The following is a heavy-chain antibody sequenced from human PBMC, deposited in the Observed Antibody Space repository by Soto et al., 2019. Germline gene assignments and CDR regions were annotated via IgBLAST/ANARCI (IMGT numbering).Heavy chain of an antibody. CDR2: ISGSGGVT. V-gene: IGHV3-23*01. D-gene: IGHD5-12*01. Sequence: GGSLRLSCAASGFTFSSYAVSWVRQAPGKGLEWVSTISGSGGVTYYADSVKGRFTISRDNSKNTLFLQMNSLRAEDTAVYYCAKEGRGVATIPDKETYYYYYMDVWGKGTTVTVSS. J-gene: IGHJ6*03. CDR1: GFTFSSYA. CDR3: AKEGRGVATIPDKETYYYYYMDV.